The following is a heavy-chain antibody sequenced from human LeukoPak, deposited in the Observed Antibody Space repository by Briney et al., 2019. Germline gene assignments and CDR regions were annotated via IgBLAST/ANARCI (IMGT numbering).Heavy chain of an antibody. CDR1: GFTFSTYA. V-gene: IGHV3-23*01. CDR2: IVGNGGGI. D-gene: IGHD6-13*01. Sequence: AGGSLRLSCAASGFTFSTYAMNWVRQAPGKGLEWISVIVGNGGGIYYADSVKGRFTISRDNSKNTLYLQMNSLRVEDTAVFYCARDGFSSSWGLAYWGQGTLVTVSS. CDR3: ARDGFSSSWGLAY. J-gene: IGHJ4*02.